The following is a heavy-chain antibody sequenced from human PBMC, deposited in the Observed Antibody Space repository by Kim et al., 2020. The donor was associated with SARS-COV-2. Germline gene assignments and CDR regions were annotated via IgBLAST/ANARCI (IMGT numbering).Heavy chain of an antibody. CDR3: ARDSDRGYYYGMDV. Sequence: NPSLKSRVTISVDTSKNQFSLKLSSVTAADTAVYYCARDSDRGYYYGMDVWGQGTTVTVSS. J-gene: IGHJ6*02. V-gene: IGHV4-30-2*04. D-gene: IGHD3-10*01.